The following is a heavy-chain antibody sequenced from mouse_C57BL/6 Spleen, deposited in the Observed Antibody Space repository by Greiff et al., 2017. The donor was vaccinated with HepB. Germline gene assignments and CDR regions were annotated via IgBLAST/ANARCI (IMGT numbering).Heavy chain of an antibody. J-gene: IGHJ1*03. CDR2: IDPSDSET. D-gene: IGHD1-1*01. CDR3: ARSENYYGSSYWYFDV. V-gene: IGHV1-52*01. Sequence: QVQLQQSGAELVRPGSSVKLSCKASGYTFTSYWMHWVKQRPIQGLEWIGNIDPSDSETHYNQKFKDKATLTVDKSSSTAYMQLSSLTSEDSAVYYCARSENYYGSSYWYFDVWGTGTTVTVSS. CDR1: GYTFTSYW.